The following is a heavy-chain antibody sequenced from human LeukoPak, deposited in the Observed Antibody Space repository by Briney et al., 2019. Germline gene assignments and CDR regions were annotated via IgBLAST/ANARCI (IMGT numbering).Heavy chain of an antibody. CDR2: INSDGSST. CDR1: GFTFSSYA. CDR3: ARVGATTWY. V-gene: IGHV3-74*01. J-gene: IGHJ4*02. Sequence: GGSLRLSCAASGFTFSSYAMSWVRQAPGKGLVWVSRINSDGSSTNYADSVKGRFTISRDNAKNTLYLQVNSLRAEDTAVYYCARVGATTWYWGQGTLVTVSS. D-gene: IGHD1-26*01.